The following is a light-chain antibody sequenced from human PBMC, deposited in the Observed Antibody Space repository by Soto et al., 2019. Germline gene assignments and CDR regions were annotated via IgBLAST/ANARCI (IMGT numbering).Light chain of an antibody. CDR2: DAS. CDR3: QQRSNWPQIT. V-gene: IGKV3-11*01. Sequence: EIVLTQSPATLSLSPGERATLSCRASQSVSKYLAWYQQKPGQAPRLLIHDASNRATGIPARFSGSGSGTHFTLTISSLEPEDFRVYYCQQRSNWPQITFGGGTKVEIK. J-gene: IGKJ4*01. CDR1: QSVSKY.